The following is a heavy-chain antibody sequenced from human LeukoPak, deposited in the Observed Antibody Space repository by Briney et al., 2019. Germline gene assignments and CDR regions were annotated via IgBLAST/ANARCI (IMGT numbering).Heavy chain of an antibody. Sequence: GGSLRLSCAASGFTFSSYAMSWVRQAPGKGLEWVSAISGSNGNTYFADSVKGRFTISRDNSKNTLYLQMNSLRAEDTAVYYCAKEMGYDSSVDAFDIWGQGTMVTVSS. CDR2: ISGSNGNT. J-gene: IGHJ3*02. CDR1: GFTFSSYA. V-gene: IGHV3-23*01. D-gene: IGHD3-22*01. CDR3: AKEMGYDSSVDAFDI.